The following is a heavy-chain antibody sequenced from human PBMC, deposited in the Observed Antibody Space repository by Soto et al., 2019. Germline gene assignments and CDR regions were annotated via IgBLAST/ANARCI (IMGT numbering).Heavy chain of an antibody. CDR2: INPNSGNI. Sequence: ASVEVSCKASGNTFASCDSKWVRQATGHGLEWMGWINPNSGNIGYAQKFQGRVTMTRDTAIRTAYMEVSRLRSDDTAVYYCARGRASGSYYLLDYWGQGTLVTVSS. J-gene: IGHJ4*02. V-gene: IGHV1-8*01. CDR3: ARGRASGSYYLLDY. CDR1: GNTFASCD. D-gene: IGHD3-10*01.